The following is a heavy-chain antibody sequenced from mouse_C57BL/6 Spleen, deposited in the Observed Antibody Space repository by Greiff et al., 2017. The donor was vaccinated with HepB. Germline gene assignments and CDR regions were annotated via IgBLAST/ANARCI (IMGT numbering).Heavy chain of an antibody. Sequence: VKVEESGPGLVAPSQRLSITCTVSGFSLTSYGVSWVRQPPGKGLEWLRVIWGDGRTTYHSALISRLSISNDNSKSQVFLKLNSMQADDTATYCGTKQAYDSNYYFDYWGQGTTLTVSS. CDR3: TKQAYDSNYYFDY. D-gene: IGHD2-5*01. J-gene: IGHJ2*01. CDR1: GFSLTSYG. CDR2: IWGDGRT. V-gene: IGHV2-3*01.